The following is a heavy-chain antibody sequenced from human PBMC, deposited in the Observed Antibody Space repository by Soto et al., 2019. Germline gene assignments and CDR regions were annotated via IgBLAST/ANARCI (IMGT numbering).Heavy chain of an antibody. Sequence: QVQLQESGPGLVKPSETLSLTCTVSGGSMRSYYWSWIRQSPGKGLECIGYIFYSGSTNYNPSLKCRVTISVDTSKNQFSLILRSVTAADTAVYYCARLPPISAADTSLFDYWGEGTLVTVSS. CDR2: IFYSGST. J-gene: IGHJ4*02. D-gene: IGHD6-13*01. CDR1: GGSMRSYY. CDR3: ARLPPISAADTSLFDY. V-gene: IGHV4-59*08.